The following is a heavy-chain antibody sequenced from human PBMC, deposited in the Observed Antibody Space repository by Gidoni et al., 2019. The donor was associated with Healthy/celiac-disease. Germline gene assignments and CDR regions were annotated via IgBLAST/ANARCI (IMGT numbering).Heavy chain of an antibody. CDR1: GFTFSDYY. D-gene: IGHD3-22*01. J-gene: IGHJ4*02. CDR2: ISSIGSTI. Sequence: QVQLVESGGGLVKPGGSLRLSCEASGFTFSDYYMSCIRQAPGKGLEWVSYISSIGSTIYYADSVKCRFTISRDNAKNSLDLQMNSLRAEDTAVYYCARVDAGKYYDSSGYFNVYFDYWGQGTLVTVSS. V-gene: IGHV3-11*01. CDR3: ARVDAGKYYDSSGYFNVYFDY.